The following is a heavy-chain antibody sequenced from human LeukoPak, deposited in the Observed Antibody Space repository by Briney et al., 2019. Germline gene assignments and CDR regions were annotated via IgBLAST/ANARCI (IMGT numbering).Heavy chain of an antibody. CDR1: GYTFTSYD. Sequence: ASVKVSCKASGYTFTSYDISWVRQAPGQGLEWMGWISAYNGNTNYAQKLQGRVTMTTDTSTSTAYMELRSLRSDDTAVYYCARDTPTKFWSGPVWWGMDVWGQGTTVTVSS. D-gene: IGHD3-3*01. CDR2: ISAYNGNT. V-gene: IGHV1-18*01. J-gene: IGHJ6*02. CDR3: ARDTPTKFWSGPVWWGMDV.